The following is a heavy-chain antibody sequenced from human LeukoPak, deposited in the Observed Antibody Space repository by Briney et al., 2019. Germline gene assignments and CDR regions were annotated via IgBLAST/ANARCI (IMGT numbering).Heavy chain of an antibody. V-gene: IGHV1-18*01. J-gene: IGHJ6*02. CDR1: GYTFTSYG. D-gene: IGHD3-10*01. Sequence: PWSSVKVSCRASGYTFTSYGINWVRQAPGQGLEWMGWISPYTGNTNHAQKLQGRVTMTTDTSTSTAYMELRSLRSDDTAVYYWARPHPQVPAGRSYHYYGMDVWGQGTTVTVSS. CDR3: ARPHPQVPAGRSYHYYGMDV. CDR2: ISPYTGNT.